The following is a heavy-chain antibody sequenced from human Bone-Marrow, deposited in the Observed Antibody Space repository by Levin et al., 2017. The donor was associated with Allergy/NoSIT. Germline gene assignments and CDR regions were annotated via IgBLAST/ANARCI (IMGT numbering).Heavy chain of an antibody. CDR1: GGSITSSAYS. V-gene: IGHV4-31*03. CDR3: ARELDYGGHFFDR. J-gene: IGHJ4*02. Sequence: SQTLSLTCTVSGGSITSSAYSWHWIRQHPGRGLEWIGNIYNSGNTDYNPSLESRLTISVDTSKSQFSLEVSSVTAADTAVYFCARELDYGGHFFDRWGQGTLVTVSS. CDR2: IYNSGNT. D-gene: IGHD4-23*01.